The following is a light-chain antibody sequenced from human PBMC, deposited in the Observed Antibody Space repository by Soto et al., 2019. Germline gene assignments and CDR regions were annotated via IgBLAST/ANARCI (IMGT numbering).Light chain of an antibody. J-gene: IGKJ2*01. CDR3: QQYDNLPPYT. CDR2: DAS. Sequence: DIQMTQSPSSLSASVGDRVTITCQASQDISNYLNWYQQKPGKAPKLLIYDASNLEIGVPSRFRGSGSGTDFTFTISSLKPEDIATYYCQQYDNLPPYTFGQGTKLEIK. CDR1: QDISNY. V-gene: IGKV1-33*01.